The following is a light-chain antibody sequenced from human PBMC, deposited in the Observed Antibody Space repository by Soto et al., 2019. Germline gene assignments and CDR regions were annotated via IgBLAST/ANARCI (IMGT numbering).Light chain of an antibody. CDR2: GAS. J-gene: IGKJ3*01. CDR3: QQYNNWPIFT. Sequence: ETAMTQSPATLSVSPGEGATLSCRASQSVSSNLAWYQQKPGQAPRLLIYGASTRATGIPARFSGSGSGTEFTLTISSLQSEDFALYYCQQYNNWPIFTFGPGTKVDIK. CDR1: QSVSSN. V-gene: IGKV3-15*01.